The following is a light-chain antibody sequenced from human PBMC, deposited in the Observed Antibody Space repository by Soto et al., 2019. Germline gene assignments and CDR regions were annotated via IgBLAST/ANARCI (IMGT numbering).Light chain of an antibody. J-gene: IGLJ3*02. CDR2: DVS. CDR1: SSDVGGYNY. CDR3: CSYAGSHSVV. V-gene: IGLV2-11*01. Sequence: QSVLTQPRSVSGSPGQSVTISCTGTSSDVGGYNYVSWYQQHPAKAPKLIIYDVSKRPSGVPDRFSGSKSGNTASLTISGLQVDDEADYFCCSYAGSHSVVFGGGTKLTVL.